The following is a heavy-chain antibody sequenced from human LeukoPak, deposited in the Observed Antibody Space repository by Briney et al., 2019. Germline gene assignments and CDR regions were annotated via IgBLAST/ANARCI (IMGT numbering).Heavy chain of an antibody. CDR3: ARDPRGYSYGSS. D-gene: IGHD5-18*01. Sequence: GASVKVSCKASGYTFTGYYMHWVRQAPGQGLEWMGWINPNSGCTNYAQKFQGRVTMTRDTSISTAYMELSRLRSDDTAVYSCARDPRGYSYGSSWGQGTLVTVSS. CDR2: INPNSGCT. J-gene: IGHJ5*02. V-gene: IGHV1-2*02. CDR1: GYTFTGYY.